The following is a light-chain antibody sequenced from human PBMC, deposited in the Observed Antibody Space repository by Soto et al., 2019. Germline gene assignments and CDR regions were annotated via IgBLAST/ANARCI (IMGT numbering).Light chain of an antibody. J-gene: IGKJ2*01. Sequence: EIVLTQSPGTLSLSPGERATLSCRASQSVSGSYLAWYQQKPGQAPRLLIYGASSRATGIPDRFSGSGSGTDFTLTISRLESEDFAVYYCQQYGSSSYTFGLGTKLEIK. V-gene: IGKV3-20*01. CDR3: QQYGSSSYT. CDR2: GAS. CDR1: QSVSGSY.